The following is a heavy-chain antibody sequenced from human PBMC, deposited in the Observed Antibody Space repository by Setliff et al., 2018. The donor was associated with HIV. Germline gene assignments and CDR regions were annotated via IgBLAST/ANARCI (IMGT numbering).Heavy chain of an antibody. V-gene: IGHV1-24*01. CDR2: FDPEDGET. CDR1: GYTVTELS. Sequence: ASVKVSRKVSGYTVTELSVPWVRQAPGEGLEWLGGFDPEDGETIYAEKFQGRVTMTEDTATDTAYMELSSLRSEDTAVYCCTTVAYDDYLTGPTPGAFDIWGQGTMVTVSS. J-gene: IGHJ3*02. CDR3: TTVAYDDYLTGPTPGAFDI. D-gene: IGHD3-9*01.